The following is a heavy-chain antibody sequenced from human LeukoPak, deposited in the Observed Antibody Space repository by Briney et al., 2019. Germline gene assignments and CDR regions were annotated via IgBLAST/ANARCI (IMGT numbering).Heavy chain of an antibody. CDR1: GGSISSGGYY. Sequence: SQTLSLTCTVSGGSISSGGYYWSWIRQHPGKGLEWIGYIYYSGSTNYNPSLKSRVTISVDTSKNQFSLNLSSVTAADTAVYYCARQYDFWSGLFDYWGQGTLVTVSS. CDR3: ARQYDFWSGLFDY. CDR2: IYYSGST. J-gene: IGHJ4*02. D-gene: IGHD3-3*01. V-gene: IGHV4-31*03.